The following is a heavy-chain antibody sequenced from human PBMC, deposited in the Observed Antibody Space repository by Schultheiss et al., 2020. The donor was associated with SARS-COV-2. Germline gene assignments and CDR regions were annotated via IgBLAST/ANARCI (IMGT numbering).Heavy chain of an antibody. CDR1: GGSISSSNW. V-gene: IGHV4-4*02. D-gene: IGHD3-10*01. J-gene: IGHJ5*02. Sequence: SETLSLTCAVSGGSISSSNWWSWVRQPPGKGLEWIGEIYHSGSTNYNPSLKSRVTISVDKSKNQFSLKLSSVTAADTAVYYCARVGTAGITMVQGSWFDPWGQGTLVTVSS. CDR2: IYHSGST. CDR3: ARVGTAGITMVQGSWFDP.